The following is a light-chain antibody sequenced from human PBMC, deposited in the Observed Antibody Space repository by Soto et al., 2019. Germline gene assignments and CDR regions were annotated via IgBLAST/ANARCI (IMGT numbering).Light chain of an antibody. CDR1: QSVGIRS. CDR3: QQYGTSPLT. J-gene: IGKJ4*01. V-gene: IGKV3-20*01. CDR2: GAS. Sequence: DIVLTHSPGTLSLSPGERATLSCKASQSVGIRSLAWYQQKPGQAPRLVISGASSRATGVPERFSGSGSGTDFTLTISRLEPEDFAVYYCQQYGTSPLTFGGGTTVEIK.